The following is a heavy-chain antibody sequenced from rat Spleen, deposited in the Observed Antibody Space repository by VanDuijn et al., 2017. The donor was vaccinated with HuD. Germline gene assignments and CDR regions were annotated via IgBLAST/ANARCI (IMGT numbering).Heavy chain of an antibody. D-gene: IGHD1-4*01. Sequence: VQLKESGPGLVQPSQTLSLTCTVSGFSLTDYSVHWVRQPPGRGLEWMGVMWSGGNTAYNSALKSRLSISRDTSKSQVFLKINSLQTEDTATYYCARELPGYNPFDYWGQGVMVTVSS. V-gene: IGHV2S63*01. J-gene: IGHJ2*01. CDR2: MWSGGNT. CDR1: GFSLTDYS. CDR3: ARELPGYNPFDY.